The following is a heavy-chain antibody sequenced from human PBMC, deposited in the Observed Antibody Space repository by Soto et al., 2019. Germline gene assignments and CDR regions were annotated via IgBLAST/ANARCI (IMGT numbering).Heavy chain of an antibody. Sequence: LSLSCTVSGGSISSYYWSWIRQPAGKGLEWIGRIYTSGSTNYNPSLKSRVTMSVDTSKNQFSLNLSSVTAAADTAVYYCARDRITLANDAFDIWGQGTMVTVSS. V-gene: IGHV4-4*07. CDR3: ARDRITLANDAFDI. CDR1: GGSISSYY. CDR2: IYTSGST. J-gene: IGHJ3*02. D-gene: IGHD3-10*01.